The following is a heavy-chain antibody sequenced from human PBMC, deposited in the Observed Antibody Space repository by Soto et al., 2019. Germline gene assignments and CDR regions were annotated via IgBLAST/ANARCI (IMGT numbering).Heavy chain of an antibody. V-gene: IGHV5-51*01. Sequence: GESVKISCKGSGYSFTSYWIGWVRQVPGKGLEWMGIIYPGDFDTRYSPSFQGQVTISADKSISTAYLQWSSLKASDTAMYYCARGPGYNWLAFDYCGQGTLVTFSS. J-gene: IGHJ4*02. D-gene: IGHD5-12*01. CDR2: IYPGDFDT. CDR3: ARGPGYNWLAFDY. CDR1: GYSFTSYW.